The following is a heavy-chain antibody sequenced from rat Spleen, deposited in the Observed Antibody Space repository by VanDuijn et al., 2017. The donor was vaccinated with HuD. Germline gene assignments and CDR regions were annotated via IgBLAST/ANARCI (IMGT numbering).Heavy chain of an antibody. D-gene: IGHD1-6*01. CDR3: ATGPRILRLDWFAY. J-gene: IGHJ3*01. CDR1: GFTFSSFP. V-gene: IGHV5-46*01. Sequence: EVQLVESGGGLVHPGRSMKLSCVASGFTFSSFPMAWVRQAPTKGLEWVATIIYDGTRTFYRDSVQGRFTISRDNAKSTLYLHMDSLTSEDTATYYCATGPRILRLDWFAYWGQGTLVTVSS. CDR2: IIYDGTRT.